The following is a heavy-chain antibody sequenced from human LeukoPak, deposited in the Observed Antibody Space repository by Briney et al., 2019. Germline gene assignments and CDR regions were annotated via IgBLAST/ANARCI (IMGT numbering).Heavy chain of an antibody. Sequence: GGSLRLSCAAPGFTFSSYAMSWVRQAPGKGLEWVSSITGSGTGDSTYYADSVKGRFTISRDNSKNTQYLQMNSLGAEDTAVYYCAKDRGVTGNAYYFDSWGQGTLVTVSS. J-gene: IGHJ4*02. D-gene: IGHD7-27*01. CDR2: ITGSGTGDST. V-gene: IGHV3-23*01. CDR1: GFTFSSYA. CDR3: AKDRGVTGNAYYFDS.